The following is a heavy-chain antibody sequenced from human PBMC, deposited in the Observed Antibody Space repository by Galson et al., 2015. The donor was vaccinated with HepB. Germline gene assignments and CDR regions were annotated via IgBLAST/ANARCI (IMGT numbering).Heavy chain of an antibody. Sequence: SLRLSCAASGFTFSSYAMSWVRQAPGKGLEWVSAISGSGGSTYYADSVKGRFTISRDNSKNTLYLQMNSLRAEDTAVYYCAKKSKIVGATDEEGAEDYWGQGTLVTVSS. CDR1: GFTFSSYA. CDR2: ISGSGGST. D-gene: IGHD1-26*01. J-gene: IGHJ4*02. CDR3: AKKSKIVGATDEEGAEDY. V-gene: IGHV3-23*01.